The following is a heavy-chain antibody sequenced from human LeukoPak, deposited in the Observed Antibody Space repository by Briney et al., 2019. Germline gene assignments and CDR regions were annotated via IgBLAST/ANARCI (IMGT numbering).Heavy chain of an antibody. CDR1: GFTVSSYA. J-gene: IGHJ4*02. Sequence: PGGSLRLSCAASGFTVSSYAMSGVGQAPGKGREGVLAHSCSGCSTYYADSLNGRSTNSTDNSKNTLYLPTNSPSADDTAVYYCAKVGDPRPPYFDYRGQGTPVTAS. D-gene: IGHD3-16*01. CDR2: HSCSGCST. V-gene: IGHV3-23*01. CDR3: AKVGDPRPPYFDY.